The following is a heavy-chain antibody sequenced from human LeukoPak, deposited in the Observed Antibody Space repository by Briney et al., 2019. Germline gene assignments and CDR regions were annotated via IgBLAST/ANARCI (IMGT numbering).Heavy chain of an antibody. CDR3: AEDTGTTSLSNWFDS. CDR1: GFTFSSYG. CDR2: IRYDGSNK. D-gene: IGHD2/OR15-2a*01. J-gene: IGHJ5*01. Sequence: PGGFLRLSCAASGFTFSSYGMHWVRQAPGKGLEWVAFIRYDGSNKYYADSVKGRFTISRDNSKNTLYLQMNSLRAEDTAVYYCAEDTGTTSLSNWFDSWGQGTLVTVSS. V-gene: IGHV3-30*02.